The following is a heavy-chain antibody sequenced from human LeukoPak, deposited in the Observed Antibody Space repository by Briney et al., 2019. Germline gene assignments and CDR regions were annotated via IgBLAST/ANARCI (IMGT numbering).Heavy chain of an antibody. CDR2: ISGSGGST. V-gene: IGHV3-21*01. J-gene: IGHJ4*02. Sequence: GGSLRLSCAASGFTFSSYSMNWVRQAPGKGLEWVSAISGSGGSTYYADSVKGRFTISRDNAKNSLYLQMHSLRAEDTAVYYCGRQAAPDYWGQGTLVTVSS. CDR1: GFTFSSYS. CDR3: GRQAAPDY. D-gene: IGHD2-15*01.